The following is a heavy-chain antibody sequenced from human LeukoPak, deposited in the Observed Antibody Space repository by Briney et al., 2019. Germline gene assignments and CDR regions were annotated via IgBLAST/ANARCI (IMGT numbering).Heavy chain of an antibody. Sequence: GGSLRLSFAASGFTFSSYWMHWVRHAPGKGLVWVSRINSDGSSTSYADSVKGRFTISRDNAKNTLYLQMNSLRAEDTAVYYCARDRNWNYFDYWGQGTLVTVSS. CDR3: ARDRNWNYFDY. CDR2: INSDGSST. V-gene: IGHV3-74*01. D-gene: IGHD1-20*01. J-gene: IGHJ4*02. CDR1: GFTFSSYW.